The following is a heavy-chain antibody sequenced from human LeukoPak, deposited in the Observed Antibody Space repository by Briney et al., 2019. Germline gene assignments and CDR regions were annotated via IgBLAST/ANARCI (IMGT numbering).Heavy chain of an antibody. CDR2: MCDGGADE. CDR3: ARGLYCTSSSCYFGGGNFYYYMDV. J-gene: IGHJ6*03. CDR1: GFTFSSYG. D-gene: IGHD2-2*01. Sequence: GGSLRLSCAASGFTFSSYGMHWVRQAPGKGLEWVAVMCDGGADEYYADSVKGRFSISRDNSKNMLYLQMNSLRAEDTAIYYCARGLYCTSSSCYFGGGNFYYYMDVWGRGTTVTVSS. V-gene: IGHV3-33*01.